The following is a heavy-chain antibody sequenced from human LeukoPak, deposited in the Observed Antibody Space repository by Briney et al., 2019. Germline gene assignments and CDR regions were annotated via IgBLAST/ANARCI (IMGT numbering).Heavy chain of an antibody. CDR2: IYHSGST. J-gene: IGHJ6*03. D-gene: IGHD1-7*01. Sequence: SETLSLTCTVSGYSISSGYYWGWIRQPPGKGLEWIGSIYHSGSTYYNPSLKSRVTISVDTSKNQFSPKLSSVTAADTAVYYCAREPHLELRQGYMDVWGKGTTVTVSS. CDR1: GYSISSGYY. CDR3: AREPHLELRQGYMDV. V-gene: IGHV4-38-2*02.